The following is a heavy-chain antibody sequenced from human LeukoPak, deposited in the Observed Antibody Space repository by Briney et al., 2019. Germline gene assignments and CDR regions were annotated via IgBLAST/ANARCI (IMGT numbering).Heavy chain of an antibody. J-gene: IGHJ4*02. CDR3: ARPFHSYYYDSSGTQITRDY. CDR1: GYSFTSYW. Sequence: GESLKISCKGSGYSFTSYWIGWVRQMPGKGLEWMGIIYPGDSDTRYSPSFQGQVTISADKSISTAYLQWSSLKASDTAMYYCARPFHSYYYDSSGTQITRDYWGQGTLVTVSS. D-gene: IGHD3-22*01. CDR2: IYPGDSDT. V-gene: IGHV5-51*01.